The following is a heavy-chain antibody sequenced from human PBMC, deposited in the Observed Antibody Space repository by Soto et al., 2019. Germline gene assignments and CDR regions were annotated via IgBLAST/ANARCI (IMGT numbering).Heavy chain of an antibody. CDR1: GFTFSSCA. CDR2: ISYDGSNK. Sequence: SLRLSCAASGFTFSSCAMHWVRQAPGKGLEWVALISYDGSNKYYADSVKGRFTISRDNSKNTLYLQMNSLRAEDMAVYYCARDKRDLRFLEWSYYFDYWGQGTLVTVSS. J-gene: IGHJ4*02. D-gene: IGHD3-3*01. V-gene: IGHV3-30-3*01. CDR3: ARDKRDLRFLEWSYYFDY.